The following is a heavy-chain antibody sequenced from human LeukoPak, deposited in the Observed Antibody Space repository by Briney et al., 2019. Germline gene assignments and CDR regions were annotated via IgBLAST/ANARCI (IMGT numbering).Heavy chain of an antibody. Sequence: SETLSLTCTVSGTSISSHYWNWIRQPPGKGLEWIGYIYYSGSTHYSPSLKSQVTISLDTSKNQFSLKLSSVTAADTAVYYCARGNLAAPDYYYYYMDVWGKGTTVTVSS. J-gene: IGHJ6*03. CDR3: ARGNLAAPDYYYYYMDV. D-gene: IGHD6-6*01. V-gene: IGHV4-59*11. CDR1: GTSISSHY. CDR2: IYYSGST.